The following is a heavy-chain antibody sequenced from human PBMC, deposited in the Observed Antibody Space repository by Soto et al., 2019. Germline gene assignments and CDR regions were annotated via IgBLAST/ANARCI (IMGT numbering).Heavy chain of an antibody. J-gene: IGHJ5*02. V-gene: IGHV1-18*01. CDR1: GYTFTSYG. Sequence: QVQLVQSGAEVKKPGASVKVSCKASGYTFTSYGISWVRQAPGQGLEWMGWISAYNGNTNYAQKLQGRVTMTTVTSTSTAYMELRSLRSDDTAVYYCARCYYDYIWLREVWFDPWGQGTLVTVSS. D-gene: IGHD3-16*01. CDR3: ARCYYDYIWLREVWFDP. CDR2: ISAYNGNT.